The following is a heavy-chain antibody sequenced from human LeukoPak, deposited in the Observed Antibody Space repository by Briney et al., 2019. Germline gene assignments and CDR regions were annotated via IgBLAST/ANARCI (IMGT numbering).Heavy chain of an antibody. CDR2: ISWNSGSI. CDR1: GFTFDDYA. D-gene: IGHD6-13*01. J-gene: IGHJ4*02. Sequence: ETGGSLRLSCAASGFTFDDYAMHWVRQAPGKGLEWVSGISWNSGSIGYADSVKGRITISRDNAKNSLYLQMNSLRAEDMALYYCAKAGSSWYYFDYWGQGTLVTVSS. V-gene: IGHV3-9*03. CDR3: AKAGSSWYYFDY.